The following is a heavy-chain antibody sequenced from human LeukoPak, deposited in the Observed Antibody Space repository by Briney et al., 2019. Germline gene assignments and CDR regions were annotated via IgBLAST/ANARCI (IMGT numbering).Heavy chain of an antibody. V-gene: IGHV1-2*04. CDR3: ARGAYYDILTGYYSADNWFDP. D-gene: IGHD3-9*01. CDR1: GYTFTGYY. Sequence: GSVKVSCKASGYTFTGYYMHWVRQAPGQGLEWMGWINPNNGGTNYAQKFQGWVTMTRDTSISTAYMELSRLRSDDTAVYYCARGAYYDILTGYYSADNWFDPWGQGTLVTVSS. J-gene: IGHJ5*02. CDR2: INPNNGGT.